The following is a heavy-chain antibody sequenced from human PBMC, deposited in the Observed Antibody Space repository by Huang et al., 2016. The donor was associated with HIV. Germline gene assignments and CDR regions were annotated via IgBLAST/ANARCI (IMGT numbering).Heavy chain of an antibody. CDR3: ASQPGP. J-gene: IGHJ5*02. CDR2: IKQDGRET. V-gene: IGHV3-7*01. CDR1: GFTFSNYW. Sequence: EVQLVESGGGLVQPGGSLRLSCAASGFTFSNYWMSWVRQAPGKGVEWVANIKQDGRETYYVDAVKGRFTISRDNAKNSLYLQMNSLRAEDTAVYYCASQPGPWGQGTLVTVSS.